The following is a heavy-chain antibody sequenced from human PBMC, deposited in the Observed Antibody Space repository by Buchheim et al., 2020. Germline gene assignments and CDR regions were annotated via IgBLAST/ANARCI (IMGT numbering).Heavy chain of an antibody. D-gene: IGHD3-3*01. CDR2: ISSSSSTI. CDR3: ARDSVDFWSGYYMDY. V-gene: IGHV3-48*01. Sequence: EVQLVESGGGLVQPGGSLRLSCAASGFTFSSYSMNWVRQAPGKGLEWVSYISSSSSTIYYADTVKGRFTISRDNAKNSLYLQMNSLRAEDTAVYYCARDSVDFWSGYYMDYWGQGTL. J-gene: IGHJ4*02. CDR1: GFTFSSYS.